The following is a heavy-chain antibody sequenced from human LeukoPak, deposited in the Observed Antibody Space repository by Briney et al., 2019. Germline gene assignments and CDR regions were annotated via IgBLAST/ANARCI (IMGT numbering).Heavy chain of an antibody. D-gene: IGHD3-22*01. CDR1: GFTFSDCY. J-gene: IGHJ3*02. CDR3: ARVSTYYYDSSGYPDAFDI. V-gene: IGHV3-11*04. Sequence: GGSLRLSCAASGFTFSDCYMSWIRQAPGKGLEWVSYISSSGSTIYYADSVKGRFTISRDNAKNSLYLQMNSLRAEDTAVYYCARVSTYYYDSSGYPDAFDIWGQGTMVTVSS. CDR2: ISSSGSTI.